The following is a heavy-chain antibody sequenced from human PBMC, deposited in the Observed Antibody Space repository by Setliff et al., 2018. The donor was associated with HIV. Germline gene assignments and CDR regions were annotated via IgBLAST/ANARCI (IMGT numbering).Heavy chain of an antibody. CDR3: SRVRSPPETWSYCGGDCYNDAFDI. CDR1: GGTLSSSA. J-gene: IGHJ3*02. CDR2: IIPGLGIA. Sequence: SVKVSCKASGGTLSSSAINWVRQAPGQGLEWMGGIIPGLGIANYAQKFQGRVTITADDSTSTAYMELSSLRSEDTAVYYCSRVRSPPETWSYCGGDCYNDAFDIWGQGTMVTVSS. V-gene: IGHV1-69*10. D-gene: IGHD2-21*02.